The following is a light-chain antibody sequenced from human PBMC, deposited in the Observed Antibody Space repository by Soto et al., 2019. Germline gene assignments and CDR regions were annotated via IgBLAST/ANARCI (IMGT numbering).Light chain of an antibody. J-gene: IGKJ1*01. CDR3: QQYHNYPRT. CDR1: ESIRTW. V-gene: IGKV1-5*01. CDR2: DAS. Sequence: DIQMTQSPSTLSASIGDRVTITCLASESIRTWLAWYQHKPGKAPKFLIYDASRLESGVPSKFSGTGSGTEFTLTISNLQPDDFATHFCQQYHNYPRTFGQGTKVDIK.